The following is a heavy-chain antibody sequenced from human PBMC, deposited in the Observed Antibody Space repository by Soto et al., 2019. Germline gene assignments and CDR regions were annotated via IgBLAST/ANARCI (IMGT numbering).Heavy chain of an antibody. CDR2: IYYSGST. Sequence: SETLSLTCTVSGGSISSYYWSWFRQPPGKGLEWIGYIYYSGSTNYNPSLKSRVTISVDTSKNQFSLKLRSVTAADTAVYYCARRAGYYDFWCGSPDAYWGQKTLVTVSS. J-gene: IGHJ4*02. V-gene: IGHV4-59*12. CDR3: ARRAGYYDFWCGSPDAY. CDR1: GGSISSYY. D-gene: IGHD3-3*01.